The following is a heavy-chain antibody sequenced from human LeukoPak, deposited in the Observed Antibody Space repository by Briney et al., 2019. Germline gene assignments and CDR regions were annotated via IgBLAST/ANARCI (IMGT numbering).Heavy chain of an antibody. CDR3: VTPYGRAVPGTPDY. V-gene: IGHV3-11*01. CDR1: GFTFSDYY. J-gene: IGHJ4*02. Sequence: GGSLRLSCTASGFTFSDYYMNWVRQAPGRGLEWISYISSGGTTIYYADSVKGRFTISRDNAKNSLFLQMNDLRAEDTALYFCVTPYGRAVPGTPDYWGQGTLVTVSS. CDR2: ISSGGTTI. D-gene: IGHD6-13*01.